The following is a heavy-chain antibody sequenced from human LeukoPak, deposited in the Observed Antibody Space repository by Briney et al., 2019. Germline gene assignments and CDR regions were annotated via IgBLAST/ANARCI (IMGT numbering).Heavy chain of an antibody. J-gene: IGHJ4*02. Sequence: SVKVSCKASGGTFSSYAISWVRQAPGQGLEWMGGIIPILGSTNNAQKFQGRVTMTADKSTSTAYMELSSLRSEDTAVYYCARVKTARRYCSGGSCYSLPFDYWGQGTLVTVSS. CDR3: ARVKTARRYCSGGSCYSLPFDY. CDR2: IIPILGST. V-gene: IGHV1-69*10. CDR1: GGTFSSYA. D-gene: IGHD2-15*01.